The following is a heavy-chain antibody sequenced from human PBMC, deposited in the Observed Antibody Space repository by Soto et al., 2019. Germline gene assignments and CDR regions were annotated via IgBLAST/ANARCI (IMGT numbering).Heavy chain of an antibody. V-gene: IGHV1-46*03. D-gene: IGHD4-17*01. Sequence: ASVKVSCKASGYTFTSYYMHWVRQAPGQGLEWMGIINPSGGSTSYTQKFQGRVTMTRDTSTSTVYMELSSLRSEDTAVYYCAGPYGDYELGIWGQGTMVTVSS. CDR3: AGPYGDYELGI. CDR1: GYTFTSYY. CDR2: INPSGGST. J-gene: IGHJ3*02.